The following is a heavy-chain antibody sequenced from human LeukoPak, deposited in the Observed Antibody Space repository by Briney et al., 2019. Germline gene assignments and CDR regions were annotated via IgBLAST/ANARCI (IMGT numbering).Heavy chain of an antibody. CDR1: GYTFTSYG. CDR3: ARESSGSGRVRWFDP. CDR2: ISPYNGNT. J-gene: IGHJ5*02. D-gene: IGHD3-22*01. Sequence: ASVKVSCKSSGYTFTSYGITWLRQAPGLGLEWMGWISPYNGNTNFAQKFQDRVSMSTDTSTSTAYMELRSLTSDDTAVYYCARESSGSGRVRWFDPWGQGTLVTVSS. V-gene: IGHV1-18*01.